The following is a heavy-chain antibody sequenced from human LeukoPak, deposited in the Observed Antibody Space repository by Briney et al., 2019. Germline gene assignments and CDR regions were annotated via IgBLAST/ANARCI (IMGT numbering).Heavy chain of an antibody. CDR3: ARDLELRDAFDI. V-gene: IGHV1-2*06. CDR2: INPNSGGT. D-gene: IGHD1-26*01. CDR1: GYTFTGYY. Sequence: ASVKVSCKASGYTFTGYYMHWVRQAPGQGLEWMGRINPNSGGTNYAQKFQGRVTMTRDTSISTAYMELRSLRSDDTAVYYCARDLELRDAFDIWGQGTMVTVSS. J-gene: IGHJ3*02.